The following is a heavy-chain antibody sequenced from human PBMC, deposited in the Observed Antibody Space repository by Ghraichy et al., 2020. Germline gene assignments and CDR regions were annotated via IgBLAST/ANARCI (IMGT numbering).Heavy chain of an antibody. Sequence: SQTLSLTCTVSGVSISSYYWSWIRQPAGKGLEWIGRIYSRGYTIYNPSLKSRLTMSVDTSKNQFSLKLTSVTAADTAVYYCARANDDYNRFDYWGQGTLVTVSS. CDR1: GVSISSYY. V-gene: IGHV4-4*07. CDR2: IYSRGYT. CDR3: ARANDDYNRFDY. D-gene: IGHD5-24*01. J-gene: IGHJ4*02.